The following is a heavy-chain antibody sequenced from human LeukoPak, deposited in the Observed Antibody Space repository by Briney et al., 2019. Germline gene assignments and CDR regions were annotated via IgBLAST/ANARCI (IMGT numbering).Heavy chain of an antibody. CDR2: SSAYNGNT. J-gene: IGHJ4*02. D-gene: IGHD6-13*01. CDR3: ARDHYQRAAGLFTY. V-gene: IGHV1-18*04. Sequence: ASVKVSCTASDTFTSYGISWVGQAPGQGLEWRGWSSAYNGNTKYAPQLQGSVTMTTDTSTSTAYMELRGLRSDDTAVYYCARDHYQRAAGLFTYWGQGTLVTVSS. CDR1: DTFTSYG.